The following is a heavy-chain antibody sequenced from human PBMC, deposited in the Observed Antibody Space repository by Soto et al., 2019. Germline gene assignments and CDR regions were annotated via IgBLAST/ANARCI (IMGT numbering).Heavy chain of an antibody. D-gene: IGHD1-20*01. Sequence: ASVKVSCKTSGYPFTSNRLSWVRRAPGQGLEWMGWISPYNGNTNYAHTFQGRVTMTADTSASSGYMELRSLRSDDTAVYFCARGRITDLGTFDYWGQGTLVTVSS. CDR2: ISPYNGNT. CDR3: ARGRITDLGTFDY. V-gene: IGHV1-18*01. CDR1: GYPFTSNR. J-gene: IGHJ4*02.